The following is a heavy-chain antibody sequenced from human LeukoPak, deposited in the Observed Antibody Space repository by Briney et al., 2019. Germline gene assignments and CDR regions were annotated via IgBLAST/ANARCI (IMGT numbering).Heavy chain of an antibody. Sequence: GASVKVSCKASGYTFTGYYMHWVRQAPGQGLEWMGWINPNSGGTNYAQKFQGRVTMTRDTSISTAYMELSRLRSDDTAVYYCARDLGGSYWGTFDYWGQGTLVTVSS. D-gene: IGHD1-26*01. V-gene: IGHV1-2*02. CDR2: INPNSGGT. CDR3: ARDLGGSYWGTFDY. J-gene: IGHJ4*02. CDR1: GYTFTGYY.